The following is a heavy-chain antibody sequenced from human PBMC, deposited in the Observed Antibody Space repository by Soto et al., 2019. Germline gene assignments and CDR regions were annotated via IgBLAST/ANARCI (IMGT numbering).Heavy chain of an antibody. J-gene: IGHJ4*02. CDR1: GFTVSNNY. V-gene: IGHV3-53*01. D-gene: IGHD6-25*01. Sequence: EVQLVESGGGLIQPGGSLRLSCAVSGFTVSNNYMSWVRQAPGKGLEGVSVIYSGGYTAYGDSVKGRFTISRDNSKNTLYFQKNSQSPAAGAVYYWATQRGGGGYWGQGTLVTVSS. CDR2: IYSGGYT. CDR3: ATQRGGGGY.